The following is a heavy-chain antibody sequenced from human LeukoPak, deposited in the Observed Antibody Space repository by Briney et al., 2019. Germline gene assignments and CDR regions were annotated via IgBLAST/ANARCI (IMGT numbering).Heavy chain of an antibody. CDR3: ARDGSDYGDNNWFDP. Sequence: GGSLRLSCAASGFTFSSYGMHWVRQAPGKGLEWVAVIWYDGSNKYYADSVKGRFTISRDNSKNTLYLQMNSLRAEDTAVYYCARDGSDYGDNNWFDPWGQGTLVTVSS. D-gene: IGHD4-17*01. CDR1: GFTFSSYG. J-gene: IGHJ5*02. CDR2: IWYDGSNK. V-gene: IGHV3-33*01.